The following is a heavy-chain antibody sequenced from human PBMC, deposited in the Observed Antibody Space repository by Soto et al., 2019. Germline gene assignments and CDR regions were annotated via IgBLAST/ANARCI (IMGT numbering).Heavy chain of an antibody. J-gene: IGHJ6*02. D-gene: IGHD2-21*01. CDR3: ASRVLCDMDV. CDR2: INPNSGAT. Sequence: ASVKVSCKASGDTFTTNYIHWVRQAPGQGLEWMGGINPNSGATLYAQKLQGRLTLTTDTSTSTVYMDLNSLKSEDSAVYYCASRVLCDMDVWGQGTTVTSP. CDR1: GDTFTTNY. V-gene: IGHV1-46*04.